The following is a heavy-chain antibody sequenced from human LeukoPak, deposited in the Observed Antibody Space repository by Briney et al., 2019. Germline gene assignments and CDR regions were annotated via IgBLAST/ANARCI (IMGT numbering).Heavy chain of an antibody. V-gene: IGHV3-11*01. CDR1: GFTFSDYY. J-gene: IGHJ5*02. CDR3: ARVLRYPILNWFDP. D-gene: IGHD3-9*01. Sequence: GGSLRPSCAASGFTFSDYYMSWIRQAPGKGLEWVSYISSSGSTIYYADSVKGRFTISRDNAKNSLYLQMNSLRAEDTAVYYCARVLRYPILNWFDPWGQGTLVTVSS. CDR2: ISSSGSTI.